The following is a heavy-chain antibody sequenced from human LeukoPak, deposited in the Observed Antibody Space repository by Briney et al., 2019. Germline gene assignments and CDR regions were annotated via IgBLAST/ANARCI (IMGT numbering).Heavy chain of an antibody. J-gene: IGHJ4*02. CDR1: GYSFTSYW. CDR3: ARQREPYGDLHGFVDY. CDR2: IYPGDSDI. Sequence: GESLKISCKGSGYSFTSYWIGWVRQMPGKGLEWMGIIYPGDSDIRYSPSFQGQVTISAGKSISTAYLQWSSLKASDTAMYYCARQREPYGDLHGFVDYWGQGTLVTVSS. D-gene: IGHD4-17*01. V-gene: IGHV5-51*01.